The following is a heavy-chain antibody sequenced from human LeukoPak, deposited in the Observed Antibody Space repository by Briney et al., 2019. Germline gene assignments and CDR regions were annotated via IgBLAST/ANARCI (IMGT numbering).Heavy chain of an antibody. CDR1: GYTFTSYG. CDR2: ISAYNGNT. J-gene: IGHJ4*02. CDR3: ARNGRRYYGSGSPGDFDY. Sequence: ASVKVSCKASGYTFTSYGISWVRQAPGHELEWMGWISAYNGNTDYAQKLQGRVTMATDTSTSTAYMELRSLRSDDTAVYYCARNGRRYYGSGSPGDFDYWGQGTLVTVSS. D-gene: IGHD3-10*01. V-gene: IGHV1-18*01.